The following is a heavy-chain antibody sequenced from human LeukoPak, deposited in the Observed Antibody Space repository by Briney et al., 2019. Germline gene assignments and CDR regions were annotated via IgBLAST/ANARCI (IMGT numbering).Heavy chain of an antibody. CDR2: IWYDGSNK. V-gene: IGHV3-33*01. J-gene: IGHJ2*01. CDR1: GFTFNSYG. Sequence: PGGSLRLSCAASGFTFNSYGMHWVRQAPGKGLEWVAVIWYDGSNKYYADSVKGRFTISRDNSKNTLYLQTNSLRAEDTAVYYCARLSDWYFDLWGRGTLVTVSS. D-gene: IGHD2-21*02. CDR3: ARLSDWYFDL.